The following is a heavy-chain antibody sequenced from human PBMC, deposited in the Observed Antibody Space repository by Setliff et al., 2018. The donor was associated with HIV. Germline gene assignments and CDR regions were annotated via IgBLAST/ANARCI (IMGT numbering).Heavy chain of an antibody. J-gene: IGHJ5*01. V-gene: IGHV3-7*03. CDR2: INEDGNKK. CDR3: ARPLLRTNPVYGILGNWFDS. Sequence: SGGSLRLSCAASRFSFSTSWMTWVRQAPGKGLEWIANINEDGNKKYHAGSVWGRFTISRDNAKNSLYLQMNSLRAEDTAVYYCARPLLRTNPVYGILGNWFDSLCRGTLVTVSS. D-gene: IGHD2-8*01. CDR1: RFSFSTSW.